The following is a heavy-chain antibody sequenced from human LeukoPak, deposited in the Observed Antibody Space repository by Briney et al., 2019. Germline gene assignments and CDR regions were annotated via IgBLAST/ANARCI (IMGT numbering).Heavy chain of an antibody. Sequence: GGSLRLSCAASGFTVSSNYMSWVRQAPGKGLEWVSAISGSGGSTYYADSVKGRFTISRDNSKNTLYLQMNSLRAEDTAVYYCANLQLFDDYWGQGTLVTVSS. CDR1: GFTVSSNY. J-gene: IGHJ4*02. D-gene: IGHD2-21*01. CDR2: ISGSGGST. CDR3: ANLQLFDDY. V-gene: IGHV3-23*01.